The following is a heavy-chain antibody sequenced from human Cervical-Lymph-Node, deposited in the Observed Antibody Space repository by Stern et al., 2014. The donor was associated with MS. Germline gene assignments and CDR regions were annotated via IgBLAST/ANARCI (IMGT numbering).Heavy chain of an antibody. D-gene: IGHD3-3*01. V-gene: IGHV1-2*02. J-gene: IGHJ6*02. CDR1: GYTFTDYY. Sequence: VQLVESEAEVKKPGASVKVSCKASGYTFTDYYVHWVRQGPGQGLEWMGWINPNTGGTNYAQKFQGRVTMTRDTSISTAYMELTRLRSDDTAVYYCERVGYDFWSGYYYYAMDVWGQGTTVTVSS. CDR2: INPNTGGT. CDR3: ERVGYDFWSGYYYYAMDV.